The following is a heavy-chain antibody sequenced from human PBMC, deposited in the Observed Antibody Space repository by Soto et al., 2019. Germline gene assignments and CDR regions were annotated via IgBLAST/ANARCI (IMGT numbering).Heavy chain of an antibody. D-gene: IGHD3-22*01. CDR2: IYYSGST. CDR3: ARDGYDSSGYYNWFDP. Sequence: SETLSLTCTVSGGSISSGDYYWSWIRQPPGKGLEWIGYIYYSGSTYYNPSLKSRVTISVDTSKNQFSLKLSSVTAADTAVYYCARDGYDSSGYYNWFDPWGQGTLVTVSS. J-gene: IGHJ5*02. V-gene: IGHV4-30-4*01. CDR1: GGSISSGDYY.